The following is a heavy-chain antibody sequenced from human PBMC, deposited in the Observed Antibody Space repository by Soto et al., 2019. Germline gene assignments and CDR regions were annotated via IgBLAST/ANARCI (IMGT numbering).Heavy chain of an antibody. CDR3: ARSINIAVGIDY. CDR2: ISYDGSNK. Sequence: GGSLRLSCAASGFTFSSYAMHWVRQAPGKGLEWVAVISYDGSNKYYADSVKGRFTISRDNSKNTLYLQMNSLRAEDTAVYYCARSINIAVGIDYWGQGTLVTVSS. CDR1: GFTFSSYA. V-gene: IGHV3-30-3*01. D-gene: IGHD6-19*01. J-gene: IGHJ4*02.